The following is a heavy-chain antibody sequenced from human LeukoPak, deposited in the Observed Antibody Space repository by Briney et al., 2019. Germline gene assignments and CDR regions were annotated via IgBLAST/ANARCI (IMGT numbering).Heavy chain of an antibody. V-gene: IGHV7-4-1*02. J-gene: IGHJ4*02. D-gene: IGHD3-9*01. CDR2: INTNTGNP. CDR1: GYTFTSYY. CDR3: ARGNHWLLSVWDY. Sequence: ASVKVSCKASGYTFTSYYMHWVRQAPGQGLEWMGWINTNTGNPTYAQGFTGRFVFSLDTSVSTAYLQISSLKAEDTAVYYCARGNHWLLSVWDYWGQGTLVTVSS.